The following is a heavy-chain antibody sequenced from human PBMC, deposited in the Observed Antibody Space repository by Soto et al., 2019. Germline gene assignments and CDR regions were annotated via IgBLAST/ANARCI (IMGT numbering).Heavy chain of an antibody. CDR2: IKQDGSEK. D-gene: IGHD2-8*01. CDR1: GFTFSSYW. Sequence: GGSLRLSCAASGFTFSSYWMSWVRQAPGKGLEWVANIKQDGSEKYYVDSVKGRFTISRDNAKNSLYLQMNSLRAEDTAVYYCAREVLMVYAIPRGYYYGMDVWGKGPTVTVSS. V-gene: IGHV3-7*01. CDR3: AREVLMVYAIPRGYYYGMDV. J-gene: IGHJ6*04.